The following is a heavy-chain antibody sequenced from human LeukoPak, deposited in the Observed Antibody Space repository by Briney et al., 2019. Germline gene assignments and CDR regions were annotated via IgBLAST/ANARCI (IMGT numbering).Heavy chain of an antibody. CDR1: GFTFSSYA. V-gene: IGHV3-30-3*01. Sequence: GGSLRLSCAASGFTFSSYAMHWVRQAPGKGLEWVAVISYDGSNKYYADSVKGRFTLSRDNSKNTLYLQMNSLRAEDTAVYYCSLRFWFDPWGQGTLVTVSS. J-gene: IGHJ5*02. CDR3: SLRFWFDP. CDR2: ISYDGSNK. D-gene: IGHD4-17*01.